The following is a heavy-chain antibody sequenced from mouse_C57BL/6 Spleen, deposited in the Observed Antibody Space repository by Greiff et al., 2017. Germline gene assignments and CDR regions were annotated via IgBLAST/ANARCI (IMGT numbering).Heavy chain of an antibody. CDR2: IDPSDSET. CDR1: GYTFTSYW. CDR3: ARVEGDYCDY. V-gene: IGHV1-52*01. D-gene: IGHD1-1*01. Sequence: QVQLQQPGAELVRPGSSVKLSCKASGYTFTSYWMHWVKQRPIQGLEWIGNIDPSDSETHYNQKFKDKATLTVDKSSSTAYMQLSSLTSEDSAVYYCARVEGDYCDYWGQGTTLTGSS. J-gene: IGHJ2*01.